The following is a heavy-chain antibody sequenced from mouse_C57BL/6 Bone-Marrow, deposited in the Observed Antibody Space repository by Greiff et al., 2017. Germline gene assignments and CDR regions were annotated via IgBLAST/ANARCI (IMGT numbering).Heavy chain of an antibody. J-gene: IGHJ2*01. CDR3: ARWIYYGHYFDY. Sequence: QVHVKQSGAELARPGASVKLSCKASGYTFTSYGISWVKQRTGQGLEWIGEIYPRSGNTYYNEKFKGKATLTADKSSSTAYMELRSLTSEDSAVYFCARWIYYGHYFDYWGQGTTLTVSS. V-gene: IGHV1-81*01. CDR2: IYPRSGNT. CDR1: GYTFTSYG. D-gene: IGHD2-1*01.